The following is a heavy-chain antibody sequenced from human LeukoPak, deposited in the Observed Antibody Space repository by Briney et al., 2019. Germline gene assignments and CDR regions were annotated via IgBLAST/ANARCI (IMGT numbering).Heavy chain of an antibody. Sequence: SGPALVKPTPPLTLTCTFSGFSLRTSGMCVSWIRQPPGKALEWLALIDWDDDKYYSTSLKTRLTISKDTSKNQVVLTMTHMDPVDTATYYCAHRHYDSGDQPWEYWGQGTLVTVSS. D-gene: IGHD3-22*01. V-gene: IGHV2-70*12. CDR2: IDWDDDK. CDR3: AHRHYDSGDQPWEY. J-gene: IGHJ4*02. CDR1: GFSLRTSGMC.